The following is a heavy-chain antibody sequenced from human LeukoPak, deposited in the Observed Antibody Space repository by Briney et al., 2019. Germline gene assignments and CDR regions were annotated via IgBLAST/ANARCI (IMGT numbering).Heavy chain of an antibody. CDR1: GFTFSSYG. CDR3: AKVPPGYCSGGSCHFHY. V-gene: IGHV3-33*06. J-gene: IGHJ4*02. CDR2: IWYDGSNK. Sequence: GRSLRLSCAASGFTFSSYGMHWVRQAPGKGLEWVAVIWYDGSNKYYADSVKGRFTISRDNSKGTIYLQMNSLRAEDTAVYFCAKVPPGYCSGGSCHFHYWGQGTLVTVSS. D-gene: IGHD2-15*01.